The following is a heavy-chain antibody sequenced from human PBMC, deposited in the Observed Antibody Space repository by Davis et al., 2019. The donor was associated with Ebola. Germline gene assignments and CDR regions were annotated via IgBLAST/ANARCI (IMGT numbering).Heavy chain of an antibody. CDR2: FDPEDGET. CDR3: ATVSGVIYPGQFTY. CDR1: GYTLIEFS. V-gene: IGHV1-24*01. Sequence: ASVKVSCKVSGYTLIEFSMHWVRQAPGKGLEWMGGFDPEDGETIYPQKFQGRVTMTEDTSTDTAYMELSNLRSDDTAVYYCATVSGVIYPGQFTYWGQGTLVTVSS. D-gene: IGHD3-10*01. J-gene: IGHJ4*02.